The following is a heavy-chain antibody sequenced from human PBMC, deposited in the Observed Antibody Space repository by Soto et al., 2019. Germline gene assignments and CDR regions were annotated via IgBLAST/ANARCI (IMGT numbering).Heavy chain of an antibody. CDR1: GYTFTSYN. V-gene: IGHV1-8*01. Sequence: ASVKVSCKASGYTFTSYNINWVRQAPGQGLEWVAGSTSNSGNSDYAQKFQGRLTVTRDTSISTAYMELSSLRSDETAVYYCVLPGVFHLWGPGILVTVYS. J-gene: IGHJ4*02. D-gene: IGHD3-10*01. CDR2: STSNSGNS. CDR3: VLPGVFHL.